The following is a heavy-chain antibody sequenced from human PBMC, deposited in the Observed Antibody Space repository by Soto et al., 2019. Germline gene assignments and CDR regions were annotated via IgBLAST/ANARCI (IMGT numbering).Heavy chain of an antibody. CDR1: GGSISSGDYY. D-gene: IGHD3-3*01. Sequence: QVQLQESGPGLVKPSQTLSLTCTVSGGSISSGDYYWSWIRQPPGKGLEWIGYIYYSGSTYYNPSLKSRVTISVDTPKNQFSLKLSSVTAADTAVYYCAREPRITIFGVVTSHFDYWGQGTLVTVSS. CDR3: AREPRITIFGVVTSHFDY. J-gene: IGHJ4*02. CDR2: IYYSGST. V-gene: IGHV4-30-4*01.